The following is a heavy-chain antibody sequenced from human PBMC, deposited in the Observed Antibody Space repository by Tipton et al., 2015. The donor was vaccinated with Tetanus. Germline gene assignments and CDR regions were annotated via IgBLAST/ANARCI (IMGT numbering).Heavy chain of an antibody. CDR1: GFTFSNHA. CDR2: ISISGDST. V-gene: IGHV3-23*01. Sequence: GSLRLSCAASGFTFSNHAMTWVRQAPGKGLEWVSAISISGDSTYYADSVKGRFTISRDNSKDTLYLQMHSLRVEDTAVYYCVKDRGIQSGSGTYNFDFWGQGTLVTVSS. CDR3: VKDRGIQSGSGTYNFDF. D-gene: IGHD3-10*01. J-gene: IGHJ4*02.